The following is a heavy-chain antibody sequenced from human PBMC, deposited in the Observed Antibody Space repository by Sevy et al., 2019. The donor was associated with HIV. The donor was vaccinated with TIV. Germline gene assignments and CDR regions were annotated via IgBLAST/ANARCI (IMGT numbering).Heavy chain of an antibody. CDR3: ARGSRGTFGS. D-gene: IGHD1-26*01. J-gene: IGHJ4*02. CDR1: GFTFTSDY. CDR2: INTDGKII. Sequence: GGSLRLSCAASGFTFTSDYMHWVRQPPGKGLVWVSHINTDGKIIRYADSVKGRFTTTRDNAKNTQYLQMNSLRAEDTVVYYCARGSRGTFGSWGQGTLVTVSS. V-gene: IGHV3-74*01.